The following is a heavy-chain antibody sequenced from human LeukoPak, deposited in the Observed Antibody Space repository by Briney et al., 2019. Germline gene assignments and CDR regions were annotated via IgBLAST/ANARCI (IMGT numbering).Heavy chain of an antibody. CDR3: ARGTGFYDSSGHYYWGYFDS. CDR1: GGSISSHF. Sequence: PSETLSLTCTVSGGSISSHFWSWFRQTPGERPEWIAFIYYSGTTNYNPSLEGRVTISIDSSKNQFSLKLSSVTAADTGIYYCARGTGFYDSSGHYYWGYFDSWGQGTLVPVSS. D-gene: IGHD3-22*01. V-gene: IGHV4-59*11. CDR2: IYYSGTT. J-gene: IGHJ4*02.